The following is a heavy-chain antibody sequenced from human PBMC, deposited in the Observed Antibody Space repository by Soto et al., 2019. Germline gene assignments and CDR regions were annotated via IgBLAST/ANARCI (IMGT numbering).Heavy chain of an antibody. V-gene: IGHV4-34*01. J-gene: IGHJ5*02. CDR2: INHSGST. Sequence: PSETLSLTCAVYGGSFSGYYWSWIRQPPGKGLEWIGEINHSGSTNYNPSFKSRVTISVDMSKNQFSLKLSSVTAADTAVYYCARGGIVGATDWFDPWGQGTLITV. CDR1: GGSFSGYY. D-gene: IGHD1-26*01. CDR3: ARGGIVGATDWFDP.